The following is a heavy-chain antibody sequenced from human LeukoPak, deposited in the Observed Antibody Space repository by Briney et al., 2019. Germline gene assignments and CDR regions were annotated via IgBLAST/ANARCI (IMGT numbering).Heavy chain of an antibody. J-gene: IGHJ3*02. D-gene: IGHD3-10*01. V-gene: IGHV3-30*03. CDR2: ISYDGSNK. CDR3: ARDGGDDAFDI. Sequence: GGSLRLSCAASGFSFSSYGMHWVRQAPGKGLEWVAVISYDGSNKYYAGSVKGRFTISRDNSKNTLYLQMNSLRAEDTAVYYCARDGGDDAFDIWGQGTMVTVSS. CDR1: GFSFSSYG.